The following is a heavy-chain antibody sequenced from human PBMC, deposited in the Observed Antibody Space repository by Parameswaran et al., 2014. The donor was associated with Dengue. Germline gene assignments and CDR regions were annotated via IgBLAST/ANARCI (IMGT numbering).Heavy chain of an antibody. Sequence: WIRQPPGKGLEWVSSISSSSSYIYYADSVKGRFTISRDNAKNSLYLQMNSLRAEDTAVYYCASLLYGDYDWYFDLWGRGTLVTVSS. CDR2: ISSSSSYI. J-gene: IGHJ2*01. CDR3: ASLLYGDYDWYFDL. D-gene: IGHD4-17*01. V-gene: IGHV3-21*01.